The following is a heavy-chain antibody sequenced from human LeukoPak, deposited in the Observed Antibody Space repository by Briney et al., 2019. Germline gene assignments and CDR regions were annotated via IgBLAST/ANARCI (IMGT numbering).Heavy chain of an antibody. V-gene: IGHV3-64*02. CDR2: IISNGGST. J-gene: IGHJ6*03. Sequence: GGSLRLSCAASGFTFSSYTIKWVRQAPGKGLEHVSAIISNGGSTHYADSVKGRFSISRDNSKNTVYLQMGSQRPEDMAVYYCARVKMGATINAYYYYYMDVWGRGTTVTVSS. CDR1: GFTFSSYT. CDR3: ARVKMGATINAYYYYYMDV. D-gene: IGHD1-26*01.